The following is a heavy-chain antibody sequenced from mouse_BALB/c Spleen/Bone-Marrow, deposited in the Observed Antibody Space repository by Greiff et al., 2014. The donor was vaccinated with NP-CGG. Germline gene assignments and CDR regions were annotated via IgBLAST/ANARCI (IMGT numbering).Heavy chain of an antibody. V-gene: IGHV1-5*01. CDR1: GYTFTIYW. J-gene: IGHJ4*01. CDR2: IYPGNSDT. CDR3: TRSMGFYYAMDY. Sequence: EVQLQQSGTVLARPGASMKMSCKASGYTFTIYWMHWVKQRPGQGLEWIGAIYPGNSDTSYNQKFKGKAKLTAVTSTSTAYMELSSLTNEDSAVYYCTRSMGFYYAMDYWGQGTSVTVSS. D-gene: IGHD2-3*01.